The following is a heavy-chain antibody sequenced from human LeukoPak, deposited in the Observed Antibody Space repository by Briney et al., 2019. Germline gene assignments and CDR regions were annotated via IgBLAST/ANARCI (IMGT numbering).Heavy chain of an antibody. CDR1: GFTVSSNY. J-gene: IGHJ3*02. CDR3: ARVKTAMVDDAFDI. V-gene: IGHV3-53*01. CDR2: IYSGGST. Sequence: TRGSLRLSCAASGFTVSSNYMSWVRQAPGKGLEWVSVIYSGGSTYCADSVKGRFTISRDNSKNTLYLQMNSLRAEDTAVYYCARVKTAMVDDAFDIWGQGTMATVSS. D-gene: IGHD5-18*01.